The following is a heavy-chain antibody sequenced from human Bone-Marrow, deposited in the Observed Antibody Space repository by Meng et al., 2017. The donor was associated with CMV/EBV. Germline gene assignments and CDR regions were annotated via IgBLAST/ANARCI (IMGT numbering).Heavy chain of an antibody. Sequence: GESLKISCAASGFTFSSYAMSWVRQAPGKGLEWVSVISGSGGSTYYADSVKGRFTISRDNSKNTLYLQMNSLRAEDTAVYYCAKFRGGIYYVYYFDYWGQGTLVTVSS. J-gene: IGHJ4*02. V-gene: IGHV3-23*01. CDR1: GFTFSSYA. D-gene: IGHD1-26*01. CDR3: AKFRGGIYYVYYFDY. CDR2: ISGSGGST.